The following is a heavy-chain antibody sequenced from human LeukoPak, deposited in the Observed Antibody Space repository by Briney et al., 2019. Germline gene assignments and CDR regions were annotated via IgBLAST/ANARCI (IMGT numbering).Heavy chain of an antibody. CDR3: ARGRPSNSSSWYLD. D-gene: IGHD6-13*01. CDR1: GYTFTSYG. CDR2: IIPIFGTA. Sequence: VASVKVSCKASGYTFTSYGISWVRQAPGQGLEWMGGIIPIFGTANYAQKFQGRVTITADESTSTAYMELSSLRSEDTAVYYCARGRPSNSSSWYLDWGQGTLVTVSS. J-gene: IGHJ4*02. V-gene: IGHV1-69*13.